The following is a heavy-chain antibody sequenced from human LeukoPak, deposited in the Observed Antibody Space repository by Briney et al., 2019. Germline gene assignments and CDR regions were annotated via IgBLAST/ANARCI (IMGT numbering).Heavy chain of an antibody. J-gene: IGHJ3*02. CDR3: ARVGKYCDILTGYSAFDI. CDR2: IYYSGST. V-gene: IGHV4-59*01. D-gene: IGHD3-9*01. Sequence: SETLSLTCTVSGGSISSYYWSWIRQPPGKGLEWIGYIYYSGSTNYNPSLKSRVTISVDTSKNQSSLKLSSVTAADTAVYYCARVGKYCDILTGYSAFDIWGQGTMVTVSS. CDR1: GGSISSYY.